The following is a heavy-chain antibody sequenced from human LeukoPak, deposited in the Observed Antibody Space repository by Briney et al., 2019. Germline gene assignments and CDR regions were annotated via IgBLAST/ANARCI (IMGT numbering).Heavy chain of an antibody. CDR2: IYYSGGT. Sequence: SETLSLTCTVSGGSISSYYWSWIRQPPGKGLEWIGYIYYSGGTYYNPSLKSRVTISVDTSKNQFSLKLSSVTAADTAVYYCARDDVDTAMVRGPYFDYWGQGTLVTVSS. D-gene: IGHD5-18*01. CDR3: ARDDVDTAMVRGPYFDY. CDR1: GGSISSYY. J-gene: IGHJ4*02. V-gene: IGHV4-59*12.